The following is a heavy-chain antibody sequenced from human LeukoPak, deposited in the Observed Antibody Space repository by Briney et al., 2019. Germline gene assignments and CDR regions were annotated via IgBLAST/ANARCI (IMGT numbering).Heavy chain of an antibody. CDR3: ARDWNSYCSSTSCSIDY. V-gene: IGHV3-21*01. CDR1: GFTFSSYS. D-gene: IGHD2-2*01. Sequence: GGSLRLSCAASGFTFSSYSMNWVRQAPGKGLEWVSSISSSSYIYYADSVKGRFTISRDNAKNSLYLQMNSLRAEDTAVYYCARDWNSYCSSTSCSIDYWGQGTLVTVSS. J-gene: IGHJ4*02. CDR2: ISSSSYI.